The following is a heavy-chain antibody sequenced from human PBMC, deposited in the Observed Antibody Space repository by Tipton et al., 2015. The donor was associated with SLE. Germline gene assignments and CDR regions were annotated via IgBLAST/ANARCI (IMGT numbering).Heavy chain of an antibody. V-gene: IGHV4-34*01. J-gene: IGHJ3*02. D-gene: IGHD6-19*01. CDR3: ARGGWGVVDDAFDI. Sequence: TLSLTCAVYGGSFSDYYWSWIRQPPGKGLEWIGEIDHSGTTNYNPSLKSRVTISVDTSKNQFSLKLSPVTAADTAVYYCARGGWGVVDDAFDIWGQGTMVTVSS. CDR1: GGSFSDYY. CDR2: IDHSGTT.